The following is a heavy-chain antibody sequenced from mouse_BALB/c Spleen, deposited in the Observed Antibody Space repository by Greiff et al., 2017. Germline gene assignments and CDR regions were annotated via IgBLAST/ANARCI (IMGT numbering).Heavy chain of an antibody. D-gene: IGHD4-1*01. CDR1: GYTFTDYN. CDR3: ARGGTSDYFDY. V-gene: IGHV1S29*02. J-gene: IGHJ2*01. CDR2: IYPYNGGT. Sequence: VQLQQSGPELVKPGASVKISCKASGYTFTDYNMHWVKQSHGKSLEWIGYIYPYNGGTGYNQKFKSKATLTVDNSSSTAYMELRSLTSEDSAVYYCARGGTSDYFDYWGQGTTLTVSS.